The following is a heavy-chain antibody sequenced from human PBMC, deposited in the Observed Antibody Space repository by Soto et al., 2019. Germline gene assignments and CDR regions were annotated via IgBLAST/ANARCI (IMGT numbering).Heavy chain of an antibody. J-gene: IGHJ4*02. CDR1: GFTFSNAW. V-gene: IGHV3-15*01. CDR2: IKSKTDGGTT. CDR3: TTAPYSGYDFPVNFDY. Sequence: EVQLVESGGGLVKPGGSLRLSCAASGFTFSNAWMSWVRQAPGKGLEWVGRIKSKTDGGTTDYAAPVKGRFTISRNDSKNTLYLQMNSLKTEDTAVYYCTTAPYSGYDFPVNFDYWGQVTLVTVSS. D-gene: IGHD5-12*01.